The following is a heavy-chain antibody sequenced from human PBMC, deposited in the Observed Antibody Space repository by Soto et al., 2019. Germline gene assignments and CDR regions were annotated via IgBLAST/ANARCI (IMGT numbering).Heavy chain of an antibody. J-gene: IGHJ3*02. CDR3: ARVRLAAPNSDAFDI. D-gene: IGHD1-1*01. CDR1: GFTFSSYS. CDR2: ISSSSSYI. Sequence: GGSLRLSCAASGFTFSSYSMNWVRQAPGKGLEWVSSISSSSSYIHYADSGKGRFTISRDNAKNSLYLQMNSLRAEDTAVYYCARVRLAAPNSDAFDIWGQGTMVTVSS. V-gene: IGHV3-21*01.